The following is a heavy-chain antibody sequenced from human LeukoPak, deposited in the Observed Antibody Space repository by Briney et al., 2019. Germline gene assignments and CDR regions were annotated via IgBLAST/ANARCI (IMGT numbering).Heavy chain of an antibody. Sequence: NSSLKSRVTISVDKSRNQISLKVTSVTAADTAVYYCARHQGINGLRGFDYWGQGTLVTVSS. D-gene: IGHD3-16*01. J-gene: IGHJ4*02. CDR3: ARHQGINGLRGFDY. V-gene: IGHV4-4*02.